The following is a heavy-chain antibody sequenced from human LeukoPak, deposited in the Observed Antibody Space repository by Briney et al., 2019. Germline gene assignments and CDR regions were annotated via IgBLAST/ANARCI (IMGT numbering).Heavy chain of an antibody. D-gene: IGHD4-17*01. Sequence: SETLSLTCVVYGGSFSGYDWSWIRQPPGKGLEWIGEINHSGSTNYNPSLKRRVTISVDTSKNQFSLKLSSVTAADTAVYYCARQTLATTVTTGSAFDIWGQGTMVTVSS. J-gene: IGHJ3*02. V-gene: IGHV4-34*01. CDR3: ARQTLATTVTTGSAFDI. CDR2: INHSGST. CDR1: GGSFSGYD.